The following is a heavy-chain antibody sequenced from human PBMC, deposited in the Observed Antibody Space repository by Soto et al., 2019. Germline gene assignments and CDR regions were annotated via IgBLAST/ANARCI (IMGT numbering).Heavy chain of an antibody. CDR2: IYYSGGT. CDR3: ARGGDYGDDFDY. CDR1: GDSISSGGYY. Sequence: SETLSLTCTVSGDSISSGGYYWSWIRQHPGKGLEWIGHIYYSGGTYYNPSLKSRVTISVDTSKNQFSLKLSSVTAADTAVYYCARGGDYGDDFDYWGQGTLVTVSS. J-gene: IGHJ4*02. V-gene: IGHV4-31*03. D-gene: IGHD4-17*01.